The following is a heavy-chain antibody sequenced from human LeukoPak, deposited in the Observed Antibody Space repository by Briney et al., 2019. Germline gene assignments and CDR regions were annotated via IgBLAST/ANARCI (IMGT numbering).Heavy chain of an antibody. D-gene: IGHD3-22*01. J-gene: IGHJ4*02. CDR1: GGTFSSYA. CDR3: ARDHLDTAIWEVDSSGYYY. V-gene: IGHV1-3*01. Sequence: ASVKVSCKASGGTFSSYAISWVRQAPGQRLEWMGWINAGNGNTKYSQKFQGRVTITRDTSASTAYMELSSLRSEDTAVYYCARDHLDTAIWEVDSSGYYYWGQGTLVTVSS. CDR2: INAGNGNT.